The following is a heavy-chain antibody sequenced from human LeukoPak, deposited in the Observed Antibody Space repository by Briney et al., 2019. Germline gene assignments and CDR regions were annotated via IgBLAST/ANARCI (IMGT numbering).Heavy chain of an antibody. CDR3: AREYSSGWPSYYYYGMDV. J-gene: IGHJ6*02. Sequence: PSETLSLTCTVSGGSISSYYWSWIRQPAGKGLEWIGRIYTSGSTNYNPSLKSRVTTSVDTSKNQFSLKLSSVTAADTAVYYCAREYSSGWPSYYYYGMDVWGQGTTVTVSS. CDR1: GGSISSYY. V-gene: IGHV4-4*07. D-gene: IGHD6-19*01. CDR2: IYTSGST.